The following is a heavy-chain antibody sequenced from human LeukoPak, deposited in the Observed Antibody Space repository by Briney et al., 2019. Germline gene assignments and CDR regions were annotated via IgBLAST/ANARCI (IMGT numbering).Heavy chain of an antibody. CDR3: ARLWGGLTMSRFLDS. V-gene: IGHV3-48*04. Sequence: PGGFLRLSCAASGFTFSLYSMNWAREAPGKGLEWVSYIGRDGTAIYYADSAKGRFTISRDNTEKSLYLQMNSLRADDSAVYFCARLWGGLTMSRFLDSWGQGTPVIVSS. D-gene: IGHD3-16*01. CDR1: GFTFSLYS. J-gene: IGHJ1*01. CDR2: IGRDGTAI.